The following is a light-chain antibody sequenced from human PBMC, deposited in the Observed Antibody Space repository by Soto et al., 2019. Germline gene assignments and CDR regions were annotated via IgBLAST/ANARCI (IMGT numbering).Light chain of an antibody. V-gene: IGKV3-20*01. J-gene: IGKJ1*01. Sequence: EIVLTQSPGTLSLSPGEGATLSCRASQSVKSNYLAWYQQKPGQAPRLLIYNSSTRATGIPDRFSGSGSGTDFTLTISSLEPEDFALYYCQQYRDLPQTFGQGTKVEI. CDR1: QSVKSNY. CDR2: NSS. CDR3: QQYRDLPQT.